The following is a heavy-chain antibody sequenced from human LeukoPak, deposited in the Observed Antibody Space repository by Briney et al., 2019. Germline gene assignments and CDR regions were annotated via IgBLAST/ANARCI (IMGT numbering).Heavy chain of an antibody. CDR1: GGSISSGDYY. Sequence: SQTLSLTCTVSGGSISSGDYYWSWIRQPPGKGLEWIGYIYYSGSTYYNPSLKSRVTISVDTSKNQLSLKLSSVTAADTAVYYCARGAGGDYYDSSGYYVWGQGTLVTVSS. CDR3: ARGAGGDYYDSSGYYV. V-gene: IGHV4-30-4*01. J-gene: IGHJ4*02. D-gene: IGHD3-22*01. CDR2: IYYSGST.